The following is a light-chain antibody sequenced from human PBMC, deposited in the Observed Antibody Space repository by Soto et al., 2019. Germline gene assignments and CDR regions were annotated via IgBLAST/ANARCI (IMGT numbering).Light chain of an antibody. J-gene: IGKJ1*01. CDR2: GAS. Sequence: EIVLTQSPGTLSLSPGERATLSCRASQSVDSDALAWHQQKPGQAPRLLFYGASRRATGIPERFSGGGSGTDFTLTISRLEPEDFAVYYCQQHAYTPWTFGQGTKVEIK. CDR1: QSVDSDA. CDR3: QQHAYTPWT. V-gene: IGKV3-20*01.